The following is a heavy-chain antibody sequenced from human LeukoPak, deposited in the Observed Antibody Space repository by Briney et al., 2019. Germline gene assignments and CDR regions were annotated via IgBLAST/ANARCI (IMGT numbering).Heavy chain of an antibody. Sequence: ASVKVSCKASGYTFSDYYMHWVRQAPGQGLEWVSWINPNSGGTNYAQKFQGRVTMTRDTSISTAYMELNNLISDDTAFYFCARDRGTVVDSYDVFDIWGQGTMVTVSS. CDR3: ARDRGTVVDSYDVFDI. D-gene: IGHD2-2*01. CDR2: INPNSGGT. V-gene: IGHV1-2*02. J-gene: IGHJ3*02. CDR1: GYTFSDYY.